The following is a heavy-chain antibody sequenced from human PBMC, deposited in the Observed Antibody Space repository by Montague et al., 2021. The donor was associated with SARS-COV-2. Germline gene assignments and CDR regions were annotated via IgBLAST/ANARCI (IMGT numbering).Heavy chain of an antibody. D-gene: IGHD6-6*01. J-gene: IGHJ3*02. V-gene: IGHV3-53*01. Sequence: GSLRLSCAASGFTVSSTYMNWVRQAPGKGLEWVSVIYRGGSTYYADSVKGRFTISRDNSKNTLYLQMNSLRAEDTAVYYCARDAEGIAARRSDAFDIWGQGTMVTVSS. CDR1: GFTVSSTY. CDR3: ARDAEGIAARRSDAFDI. CDR2: IYRGGST.